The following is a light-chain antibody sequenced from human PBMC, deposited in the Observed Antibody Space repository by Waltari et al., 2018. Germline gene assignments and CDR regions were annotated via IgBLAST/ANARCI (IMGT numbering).Light chain of an antibody. J-gene: IGKJ1*01. V-gene: IGKV1-12*01. CDR1: QDITRW. CDR3: QQGDSFPWT. Sequence: DIQMTQSPSSVSASVGDRVTITCRASQDITRWLVWYQQKPGKAPKLLIYTASSLQSGVPSRFSGGGYGTDFTLTISSLQPEDFATYHCQQGDSFPWTFGQGTKVDMK. CDR2: TAS.